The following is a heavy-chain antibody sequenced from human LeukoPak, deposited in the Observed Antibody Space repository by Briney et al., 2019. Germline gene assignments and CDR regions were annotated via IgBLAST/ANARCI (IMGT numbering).Heavy chain of an antibody. CDR3: ARDRITIFGVVIHSMDV. V-gene: IGHV3-33*01. J-gene: IGHJ6*02. CDR1: GFTFSSYG. D-gene: IGHD3-3*01. CDR2: IWYDGSNK. Sequence: PGGSLRLSCAASGFTFSSYGMHWVRQAPGKGLEWVAVIWYDGSNKYYADSVKGRFTISRDNSKNTLYLQMNSLRAEDTAVYYRARDRITIFGVVIHSMDVWGQGTTVTVSS.